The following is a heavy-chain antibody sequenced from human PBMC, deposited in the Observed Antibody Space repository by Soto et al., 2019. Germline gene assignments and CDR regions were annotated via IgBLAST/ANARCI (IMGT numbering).Heavy chain of an antibody. Sequence: EVQLVESGGGLVQPGGSLRLSCAASGFTFSSYEMNWVRQAPGKGLEWVSYISSSGSTIYYADSVKGRFTISRDNAQNALHLQMNSLRAEDTAVYYCARDRAGYYDSSGYYNPMVSYYFYYWGQGTLVTVSS. J-gene: IGHJ4*02. V-gene: IGHV3-48*03. CDR3: ARDRAGYYDSSGYYNPMVSYYFYY. CDR1: GFTFSSYE. CDR2: ISSSGSTI. D-gene: IGHD3-22*01.